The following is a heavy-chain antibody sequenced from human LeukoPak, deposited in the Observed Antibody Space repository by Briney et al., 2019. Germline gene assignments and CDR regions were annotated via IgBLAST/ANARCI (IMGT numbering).Heavy chain of an antibody. J-gene: IGHJ4*02. CDR1: GFIFSEYY. Sequence: PGGSLRLSCTDSGFIFSEYYMSCIRQAPGKGLEWVSYISSSGSTIYYADSVKGRFTISRDNAKNSLYLQMNSLRAEDTAVYYCARSVCLLYYFDYWGQGTLVTVSS. D-gene: IGHD2-8*01. CDR2: ISSSGSTI. V-gene: IGHV3-11*04. CDR3: ARSVCLLYYFDY.